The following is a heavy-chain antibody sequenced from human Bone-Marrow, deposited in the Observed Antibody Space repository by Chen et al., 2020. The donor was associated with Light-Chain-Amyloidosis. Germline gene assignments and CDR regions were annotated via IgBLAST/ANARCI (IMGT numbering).Heavy chain of an antibody. J-gene: IGHJ4*02. CDR1: GYTFPNYW. CDR2: IYPDDSDA. CDR3: ARRRDGYNFDY. D-gene: IGHD5-12*01. V-gene: IGHV5-51*01. Sequence: VHLEQSGPEVEKPGESLKTSCKGSGYTFPNYWFGWVRQMPGKGLEWMGVIYPDDSDARYSPSFEGQVTISADKSITTAYLQWRSLKASDTAMYYCARRRDGYNFDYWGQGTLVTVSS.